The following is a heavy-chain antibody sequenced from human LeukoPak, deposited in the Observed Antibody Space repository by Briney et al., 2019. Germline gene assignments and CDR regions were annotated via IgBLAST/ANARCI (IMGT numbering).Heavy chain of an antibody. Sequence: SETLSLTCTVSGGSISSSSYYWGWIRQPPGKGLEWIGSIYYSGSAYYNPSLKSRVTISVDTSKNQFSLKLSSVTAADTAVYYCARARSVPAIAAATLGQGTLVTVSS. CDR1: GGSISSSSYY. CDR2: IYYSGSA. V-gene: IGHV4-39*07. J-gene: IGHJ5*02. CDR3: ARARSVPAIAAAT. D-gene: IGHD6-13*01.